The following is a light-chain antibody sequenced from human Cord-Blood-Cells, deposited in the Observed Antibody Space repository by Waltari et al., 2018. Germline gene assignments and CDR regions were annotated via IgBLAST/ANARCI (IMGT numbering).Light chain of an antibody. J-gene: IGLJ1*01. CDR3: NSRDSSGNHYV. V-gene: IGLV3-19*01. CDR1: SLSRYY. Sequence: SSELTQDPAVSVALGQTVRITCQGDSLSRYYASWYQQKPGQAPVLVIYGKHNRPSGIPDRFAGSSSGNTASLTITGAQAEDEADYYCNSRDSSGNHYVFGTGTKVTVL. CDR2: GKH.